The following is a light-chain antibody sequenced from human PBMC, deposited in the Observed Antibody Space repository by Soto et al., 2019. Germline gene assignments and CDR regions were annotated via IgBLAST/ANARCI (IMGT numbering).Light chain of an antibody. V-gene: IGLV2-14*01. CDR3: SSYASVNTLL. CDR1: SGDVGGYKF. Sequence: QSALTQPASVSGSAGQSITISCTGNSGDVGGYKFVSWYQQHPGKAPKLMIYEVSTRPSGISNRFSGSKSDNTASLTISGLQAEDEADYYCSSYASVNTLLFGTGAKLTVL. J-gene: IGLJ1*01. CDR2: EVS.